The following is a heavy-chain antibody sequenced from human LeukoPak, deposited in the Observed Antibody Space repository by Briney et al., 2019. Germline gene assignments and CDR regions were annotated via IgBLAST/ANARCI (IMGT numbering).Heavy chain of an antibody. J-gene: IGHJ4*02. Sequence: ASVKVSCKASGYTFTSYDINWVRQATGQGLEWMGWMNPNSGNTGYAQKLQGRVTMTTDTSTSTAYMELRSLRSDDTAVYYCASSYDFWSGYVALDYWGQGTLVTVSS. CDR1: GYTFTSYD. CDR3: ASSYDFWSGYVALDY. D-gene: IGHD3-3*01. V-gene: IGHV1-8*01. CDR2: MNPNSGNT.